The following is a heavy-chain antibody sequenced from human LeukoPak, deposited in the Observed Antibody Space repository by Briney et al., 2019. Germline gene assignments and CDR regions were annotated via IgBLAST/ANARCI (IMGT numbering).Heavy chain of an antibody. J-gene: IGHJ5*02. V-gene: IGHV1-46*01. Sequence: ASVKVSCRASGYTFTSYYMHWVRLAPGQGLEWMGINLLLYGSTNYAEEFQGRVAVTRDTPTNTVDVEVRSLRSEGTAVYYCARDPYGSGGNWFDPWGQGTLVTVSS. CDR3: ARDPYGSGGNWFDP. CDR2: NLLLYGST. CDR1: GYTFTSYY. D-gene: IGHD3-10*01.